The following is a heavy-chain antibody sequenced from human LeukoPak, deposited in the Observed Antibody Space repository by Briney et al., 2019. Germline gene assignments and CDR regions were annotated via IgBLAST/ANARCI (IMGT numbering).Heavy chain of an antibody. CDR2: ISAYNGNT. D-gene: IGHD5-18*01. CDR1: GYTFTSYG. Sequence: ASVKVSCKASGYTFTSYGISWVRQAPRQGLEWMGWISAYNGNTNYAQKLQGRVTMTTDTSTSTAYMELRSLRSDDTAVYYCARELRGYSLGSHFDYWGQGTLVTVSS. J-gene: IGHJ4*02. V-gene: IGHV1-18*01. CDR3: ARELRGYSLGSHFDY.